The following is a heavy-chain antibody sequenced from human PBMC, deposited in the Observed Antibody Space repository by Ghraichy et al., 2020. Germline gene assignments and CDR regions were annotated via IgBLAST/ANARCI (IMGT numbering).Heavy chain of an antibody. J-gene: IGHJ3*02. CDR1: GGSISSYY. Sequence: SQTLSLTCTVSGGSISSYYSSWIRQPPGKGLEWIGYIHYRGSTNYNPSLKSRVTISVDTSKNQFSLKLSSVTAADTAVYYCARGGGSGSWGRTFDIWGQGTMVTVSS. CDR2: IHYRGST. V-gene: IGHV4-59*01. CDR3: ARGGGSGSWGRTFDI. D-gene: IGHD3-10*01.